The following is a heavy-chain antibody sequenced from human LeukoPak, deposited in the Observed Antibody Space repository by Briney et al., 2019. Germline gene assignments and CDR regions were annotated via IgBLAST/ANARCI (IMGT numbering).Heavy chain of an antibody. V-gene: IGHV4-59*01. CDR1: GGSINDYY. CDR2: IYYSGST. CDR3: ARFGGYSYGYTPGLDS. D-gene: IGHD5-18*01. Sequence: SETLSLTCTVSGGSINDYYWNWIRQPPGKGLEWIGYIYYSGSTNYNPSLKSRVTISVDTSKNQFSLKLSSVTAADTAVYYCARFGGYSYGYTPGLDSWGQGTLVTVSS. J-gene: IGHJ4*02.